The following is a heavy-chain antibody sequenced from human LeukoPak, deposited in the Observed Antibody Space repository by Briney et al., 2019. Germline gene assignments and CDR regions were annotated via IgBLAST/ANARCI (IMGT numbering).Heavy chain of an antibody. J-gene: IGHJ4*02. V-gene: IGHV3-23*01. CDR2: ISNHGTST. CDR3: AKIRQWLVPEFGMDY. D-gene: IGHD6-19*01. CDR1: GFTFRSYA. Sequence: GGSLRLSCAVSGFTFRSYAMSWVRQAPGKGLEWVSAISNHGTSTYYADSVKGRFTISRDNSKNTLYLQMNSLRAEDTAVYYCAKIRQWLVPEFGMDYWGQGTLVTVSS.